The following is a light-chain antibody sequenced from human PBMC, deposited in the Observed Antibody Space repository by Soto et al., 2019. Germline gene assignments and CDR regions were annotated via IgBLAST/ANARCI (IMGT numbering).Light chain of an antibody. CDR2: DVS. V-gene: IGLV2-8*01. J-gene: IGLJ2*01. Sequence: QSALTQPPSASGSPGQSVTISCTGTSSDVGGYNYVSWYQQHPGKAPKLMIYDVSKQPSGVPDRYSGSKSGNTASLTVSGLQAEDEADYYCNSYAGSNNVVFGGGTKLTVL. CDR3: NSYAGSNNVV. CDR1: SSDVGGYNY.